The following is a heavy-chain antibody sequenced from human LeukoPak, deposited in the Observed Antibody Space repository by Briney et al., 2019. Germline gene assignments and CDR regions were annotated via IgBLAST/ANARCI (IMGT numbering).Heavy chain of an antibody. CDR3: ARYSSGYYSHLDY. V-gene: IGHV1-69*05. Sequence: GASVKVPCKASGGTFSSYAISWVRQAPGQGLEWMGGIIPIFGTANYAQKFQGRVTITTDESTSTAYMELNSLRSEDTAVYYCARYSSGYYSHLDYWGQGTLVTVSS. J-gene: IGHJ4*02. CDR2: IIPIFGTA. CDR1: GGTFSSYA. D-gene: IGHD3-22*01.